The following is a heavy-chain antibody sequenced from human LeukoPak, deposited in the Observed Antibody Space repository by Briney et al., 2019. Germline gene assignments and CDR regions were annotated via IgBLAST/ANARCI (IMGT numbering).Heavy chain of an antibody. CDR2: IYHSGST. J-gene: IGHJ4*02. D-gene: IGHD3-22*01. CDR3: AKLLYYYDSSQPY. V-gene: IGHV4-38-2*02. Sequence: SETLSLTCTVSGYSISSGYYWGWIRQPPGKGLEWIGSIYHSGSTYYNPSLKSRVTISVDKSKNQFSLKLSSVTAEDTAVYYCAKLLYYYDSSQPYWGQGTLVTVSS. CDR1: GYSISSGYY.